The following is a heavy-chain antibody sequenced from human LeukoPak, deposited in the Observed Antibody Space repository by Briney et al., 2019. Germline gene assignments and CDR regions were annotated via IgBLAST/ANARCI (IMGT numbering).Heavy chain of an antibody. D-gene: IGHD6-13*01. Sequence: GASVKVSCKASGYTFTGYYMHWVRQAPGQGLEWMGWINPNSGNTGYAQKFQGRVTITRNTSISTAYMELSSLRSEDTAVYYCARSGGAAAPPYYYYYYMDVWGKGTTVTVSS. J-gene: IGHJ6*03. CDR1: GYTFTGYY. V-gene: IGHV1-8*03. CDR2: INPNSGNT. CDR3: ARSGGAAAPPYYYYYYMDV.